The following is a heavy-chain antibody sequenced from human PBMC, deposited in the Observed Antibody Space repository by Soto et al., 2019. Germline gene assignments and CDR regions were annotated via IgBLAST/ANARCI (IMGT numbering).Heavy chain of an antibody. CDR1: GGSISEKY. CDR2: IFANGHT. J-gene: IGHJ5*02. V-gene: IGHV4-4*07. D-gene: IGHD6-13*01. CDR3: VASLAASGLNWLDP. Sequence: SSETLSLTCIVSGGSISEKYWNWVRPPPGKGLEWIGLIFANGHTDYNPSLKSRVTMSVDASKNKFPLRLTSMTAADTAVYYCVASLAASGLNWLDPWGRGTLVTVSS.